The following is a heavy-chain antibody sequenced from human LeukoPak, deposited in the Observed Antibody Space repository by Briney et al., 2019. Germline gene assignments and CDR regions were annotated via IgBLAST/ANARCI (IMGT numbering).Heavy chain of an antibody. D-gene: IGHD1-20*01. J-gene: IGHJ4*02. CDR2: INPNSGGT. CDR3: AREGITGTTSFDY. Sequence: ASVKVSCKVSGYTLTELSMHWVRQAPGQGLEWMGWINPNSGGTNYGQKFQGRVTMTRDTSISTAYMELSRLRSDDTAVYYCAREGITGTTSFDYWGQGTLVTVSS. CDR1: GYTLTELS. V-gene: IGHV1-2*02.